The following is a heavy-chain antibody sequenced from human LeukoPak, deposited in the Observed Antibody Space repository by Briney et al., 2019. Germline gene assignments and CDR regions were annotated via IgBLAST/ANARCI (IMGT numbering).Heavy chain of an antibody. CDR2: IVVGSGNT. CDR1: GFSFTISA. J-gene: IGHJ3*02. V-gene: IGHV1-58*02. Sequence: SVTVSCTSSGFSFTISAMQWVRQARGQRLEWIGWIVVGSGNTNYAQKFQERVTITRDMSTSTAYMELSSLRSEDTAVYYCAAGGGIVGATTAFDIWAQGTMVTVSS. D-gene: IGHD1-26*01. CDR3: AAGGGIVGATTAFDI.